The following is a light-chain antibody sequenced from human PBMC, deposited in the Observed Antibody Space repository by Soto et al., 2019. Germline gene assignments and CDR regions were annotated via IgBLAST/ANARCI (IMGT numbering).Light chain of an antibody. V-gene: IGKV3-20*01. Sequence: EIVLTQSPGTLSLSPGERATLSCRASQSVRSSYLAWYQQKPGQAPRLLIYVASIRATGVPDRFSGSGSGKDFTFTISRLESEDFAVYFCQQYGSSPLTFGGGTKVEIK. J-gene: IGKJ4*01. CDR3: QQYGSSPLT. CDR2: VAS. CDR1: QSVRSSY.